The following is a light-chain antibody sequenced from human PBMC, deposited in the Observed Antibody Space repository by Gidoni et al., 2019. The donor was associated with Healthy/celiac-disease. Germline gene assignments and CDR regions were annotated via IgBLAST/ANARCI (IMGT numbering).Light chain of an antibody. Sequence: DIQMTQSPSSLSASVGDRVTITCQASQDISNYLNWYQQKPGKAPKLLIYDASNLETGVPSRFSGSGSGTDFTFTISSLQPEDIATYYCQQYDNLLITFXQXTRLEIK. V-gene: IGKV1-33*01. CDR1: QDISNY. CDR3: QQYDNLLIT. CDR2: DAS. J-gene: IGKJ5*01.